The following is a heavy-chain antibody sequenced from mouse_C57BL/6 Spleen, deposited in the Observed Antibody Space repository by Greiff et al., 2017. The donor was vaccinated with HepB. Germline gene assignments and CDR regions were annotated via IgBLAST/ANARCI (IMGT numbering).Heavy chain of an antibody. D-gene: IGHD1-1*01. CDR3: ASTYYYGSSPYYYAMDY. J-gene: IGHJ4*01. CDR1: GFTFSDYG. V-gene: IGHV5-17*01. Sequence: EVQLVESGGGLVKPGGSLKLSCAASGFTFSDYGMHWVRQAPEKGLEWVAYISSGSSTIYYADTVKGRFTISRDNAKNTLFLQMTSLRSEDTAMYYCASTYYYGSSPYYYAMDYWGQGTSVTVSS. CDR2: ISSGSSTI.